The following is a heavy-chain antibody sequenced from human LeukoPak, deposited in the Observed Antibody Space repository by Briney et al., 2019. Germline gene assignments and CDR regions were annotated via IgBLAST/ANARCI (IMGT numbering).Heavy chain of an antibody. D-gene: IGHD3/OR15-3a*01. V-gene: IGHV3-53*01. Sequence: GGSLRLSCAASGFTVSSNYMSWVRQAPGKGLEWVSVIYSGGSTYYADSVKGRFTFSRDNSKDTLYLQMNSLRADDTAVYYCANGRRWTGVAFDIWGQGTMVTVSS. CDR2: IYSGGST. CDR1: GFTVSSNY. J-gene: IGHJ3*02. CDR3: ANGRRWTGVAFDI.